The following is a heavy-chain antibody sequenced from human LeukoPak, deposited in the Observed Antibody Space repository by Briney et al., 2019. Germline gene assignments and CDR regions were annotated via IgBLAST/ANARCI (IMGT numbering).Heavy chain of an antibody. Sequence: SETLSLTCTVSGGSISSYYWSWIRQPPGKGLEWIGYIYYSGSTNYNPSLKSRVTIPVDTSKNQFSLKLSSVTAADTAVYYCARGDPFGEGFDYWGQGTLVTVSS. D-gene: IGHD4-17*01. CDR3: ARGDPFGEGFDY. V-gene: IGHV4-59*01. CDR2: IYYSGST. J-gene: IGHJ4*02. CDR1: GGSISSYY.